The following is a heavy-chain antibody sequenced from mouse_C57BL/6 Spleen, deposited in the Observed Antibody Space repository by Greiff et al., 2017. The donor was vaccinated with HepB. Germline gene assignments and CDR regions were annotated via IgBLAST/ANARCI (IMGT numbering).Heavy chain of an antibody. CDR2: INPYNGGT. Sequence: VQLQQSGPVLVKPGASVKMSCKASGYTFTDYYMNWVKQSHGKSLEWIGVINPYNGGTSYNQKFKGKATLTVDKSSSTAYMELNSLTSEDSAVYYCARSTAQDYYFDYWGQGTTLTVSS. V-gene: IGHV1-19*01. D-gene: IGHD3-2*02. CDR3: ARSTAQDYYFDY. CDR1: GYTFTDYY. J-gene: IGHJ2*01.